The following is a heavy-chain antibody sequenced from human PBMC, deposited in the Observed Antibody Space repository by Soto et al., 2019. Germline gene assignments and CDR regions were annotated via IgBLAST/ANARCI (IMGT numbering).Heavy chain of an antibody. J-gene: IGHJ4*02. V-gene: IGHV3-23*01. Sequence: EVQLLESGGGLVQPGGSLRLSCAASGFTFSSYAMSWVRQAPGKGLEWVSAISGGTSSTYYADSVKGRFTISRDNSKNTLYRQMNSLRAEDTAVYYCAKERWAAAVTPTLAYWGQGTLVTVSS. CDR1: GFTFSSYA. CDR2: ISGGTSST. CDR3: AKERWAAAVTPTLAY. D-gene: IGHD6-13*01.